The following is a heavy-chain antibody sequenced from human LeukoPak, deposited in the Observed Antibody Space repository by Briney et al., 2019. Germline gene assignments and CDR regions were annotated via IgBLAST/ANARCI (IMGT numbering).Heavy chain of an antibody. CDR2: INPNSGGT. Sequence: ASVKVSCKASGYTFTGYYMQWVRQAPGQGLEWMGWINPNSGGTNYAQKFQGRVTMTRDTSISTAYMELSRLRSDDTAVYYCAREDYYDSGAAGRWFDPWGQGTLVTVSS. D-gene: IGHD3-22*01. CDR3: AREDYYDSGAAGRWFDP. J-gene: IGHJ5*02. CDR1: GYTFTGYY. V-gene: IGHV1-2*02.